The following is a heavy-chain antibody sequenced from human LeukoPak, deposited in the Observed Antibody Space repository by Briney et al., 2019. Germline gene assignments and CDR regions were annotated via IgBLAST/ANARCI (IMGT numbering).Heavy chain of an antibody. CDR3: ARVRYYYDSSGYPSFDY. J-gene: IGHJ4*02. CDR2: INPNSGGT. Sequence: APVKVSCKASGYTFTGYYMHWVRQAPGQGLEWMGWINPNSGGTNYAQKFQGRVTMTRDTSISTAYMELSRLGSDDTAVYYCARVRYYYDSSGYPSFDYWGQGTLVTVSS. CDR1: GYTFTGYY. D-gene: IGHD3-22*01. V-gene: IGHV1-2*02.